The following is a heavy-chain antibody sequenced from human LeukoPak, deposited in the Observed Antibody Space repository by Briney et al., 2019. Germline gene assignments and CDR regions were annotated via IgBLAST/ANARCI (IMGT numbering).Heavy chain of an antibody. CDR1: GYSFSIYG. CDR3: ARAHCTDGSCLLDH. V-gene: IGHV1-18*01. D-gene: IGHD2-8*01. Sequence: EASVKVSCKASGYSFSIYGISWVRQGPGQGLGWMGWISGYSGNTNYAQRLQGRVTMTTDTSTSTAYMELRSLRSDDTAVYYCARAHCTDGSCLLDHWGQGTLVTVSS. J-gene: IGHJ4*02. CDR2: ISGYSGNT.